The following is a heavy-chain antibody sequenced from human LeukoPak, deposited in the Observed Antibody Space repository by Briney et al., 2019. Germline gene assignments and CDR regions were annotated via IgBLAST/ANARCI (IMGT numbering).Heavy chain of an antibody. CDR3: ARVGSDFWSAPAYFQH. D-gene: IGHD3-3*01. CDR2: IHPSGSP. V-gene: IGHV4-61*02. CDR1: GGSIKSGTDY. J-gene: IGHJ1*01. Sequence: SQNLSLTCTVSGGSIKSGTDYWSWIRQPAGKGLEWIGRIHPSGSPNYNPSLKSRVTISVDTSKNQFSLKLSSVTAADTAVYYCARVGSDFWSAPAYFQHWGQGTLVTVSS.